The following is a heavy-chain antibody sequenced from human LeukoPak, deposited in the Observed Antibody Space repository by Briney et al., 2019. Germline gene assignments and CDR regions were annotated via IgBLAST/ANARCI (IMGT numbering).Heavy chain of an antibody. J-gene: IGHJ4*02. CDR2: FDPEDGET. D-gene: IGHD3-10*01. CDR1: GYTLTELS. CDR3: ATDQRVRGVIDY. V-gene: IGHV1-24*01. Sequence: ASVKVSCKVSGYTLTELSMHWVRQAPGKGLEWMGGFDPEDGETIYAQKFQGRVTMTEDTSTDTAYMELSSLRSEDTAVYYCATDQRVRGVIDYWGQGTLVTVSS.